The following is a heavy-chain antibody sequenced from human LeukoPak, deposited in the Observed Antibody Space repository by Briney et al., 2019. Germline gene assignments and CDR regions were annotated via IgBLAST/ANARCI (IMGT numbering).Heavy chain of an antibody. CDR2: ISGSGGST. J-gene: IGHJ5*02. V-gene: IGHV3-23*01. CDR1: GFTFSSYA. Sequence: GGSLRLSCAASGFTFSSYAMSWVRQAPGKGLEWVSAISGSGGSTYYADSVKGRFTICRDNSKNTLYLQMNSLRAEDTAVYYCAKVSVVVPAARGNWFDPWGQGTLVTVSS. CDR3: AKVSVVVPAARGNWFDP. D-gene: IGHD2-2*01.